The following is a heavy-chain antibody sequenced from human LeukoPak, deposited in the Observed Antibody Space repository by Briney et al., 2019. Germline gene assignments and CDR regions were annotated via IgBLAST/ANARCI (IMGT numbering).Heavy chain of an antibody. V-gene: IGHV1-46*01. J-gene: IGHJ3*02. CDR1: GYTFTSYY. D-gene: IGHD4-17*01. Sequence: ASVKVSCKASGYTFTSYYMHWVRQAPGQGLEWMGIINPSGGSTSYAQKLQGRVTMTTDTSTSTAYMELRSLRSDDTAVYYCARTRGDYGAFDIWGQGTMVTVSS. CDR2: INPSGGST. CDR3: ARTRGDYGAFDI.